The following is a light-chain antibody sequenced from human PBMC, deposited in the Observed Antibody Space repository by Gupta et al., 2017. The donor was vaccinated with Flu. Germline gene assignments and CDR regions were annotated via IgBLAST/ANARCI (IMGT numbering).Light chain of an antibody. CDR2: LVS. V-gene: IGKV2-30*01. J-gene: IGKJ1*01. CDR1: QVLVYSDGNTY. Sequence: DVVVPQPPPPLAVTPGRPASISCRSSQVLVYSDGNTYLHWFQQRPGQSPRRLIYLVSNRESGVPDRFIGSGSGTDFTLKISRVEAEDVGVYFCMQGAHWPWAFGQGTKLEIK. CDR3: MQGAHWPWA.